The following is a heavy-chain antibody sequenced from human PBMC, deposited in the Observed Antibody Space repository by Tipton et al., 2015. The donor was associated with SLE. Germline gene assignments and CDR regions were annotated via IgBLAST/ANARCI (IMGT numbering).Heavy chain of an antibody. CDR3: ARGMLTWRGAIIGADV. CDR2: VDYTGST. CDR1: GGSISTYL. V-gene: IGHV4-59*08. D-gene: IGHD2-8*01. Sequence: TLSLTCTISGGSISTYLWSWVRQPPGKGLEWIGYVDYTGSTNYNPSLKSRVTMSVDTAKNQFSLKLTSVTAADTAVYYCARGMLTWRGAIIGADVWGQGTSVNVSS. J-gene: IGHJ6*02.